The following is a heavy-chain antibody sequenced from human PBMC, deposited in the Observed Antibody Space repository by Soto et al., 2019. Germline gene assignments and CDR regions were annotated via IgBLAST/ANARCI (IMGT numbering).Heavy chain of an antibody. D-gene: IGHD6-19*01. Sequence: QVQLQESGPGLVKPSETLSLTCTVSGGSISSYYWSWIRQPAGKGLEWIGRIYTSGSTNYNPSLKSRVTMSVDTSKNQFSLKLSSVTAADTAVYYCARVRGKQWLVLPTVYYNWFDPWGQGTLVTVSS. CDR3: ARVRGKQWLVLPTVYYNWFDP. J-gene: IGHJ5*02. V-gene: IGHV4-4*07. CDR1: GGSISSYY. CDR2: IYTSGST.